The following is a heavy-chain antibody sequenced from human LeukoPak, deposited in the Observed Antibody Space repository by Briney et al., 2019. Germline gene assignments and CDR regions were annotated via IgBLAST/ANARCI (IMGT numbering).Heavy chain of an antibody. V-gene: IGHV1-18*01. Sequence: ASVKVSCKASGYTFTSYGISWVRQAPGQGLEWMGWISAYNGNTNYAQKLQGRVTMTTDTSTSTAYMELRSLRSDDTAVYYCARDPIYYYDSSGYYSPFDYWGKGTLVTVSS. J-gene: IGHJ4*02. CDR2: ISAYNGNT. D-gene: IGHD3-22*01. CDR3: ARDPIYYYDSSGYYSPFDY. CDR1: GYTFTSYG.